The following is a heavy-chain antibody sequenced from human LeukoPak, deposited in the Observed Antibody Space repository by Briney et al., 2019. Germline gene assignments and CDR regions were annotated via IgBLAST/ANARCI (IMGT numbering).Heavy chain of an antibody. D-gene: IGHD3-16*02. CDR3: TRGPGYDYVWGTYRADY. CDR1: GFTFSSYA. J-gene: IGHJ4*02. CDR2: ITSSGSST. V-gene: IGHV3-64*01. Sequence: GGSLRLSCAASGFTFSSYAMHWVRQAPGRGLEYVSAITSSGSSTFYANSVKGRFTISRDNSKNTLYLQMGSLRPEDTAVYYCTRGPGYDYVWGTYRADYWGQGTLVTVSS.